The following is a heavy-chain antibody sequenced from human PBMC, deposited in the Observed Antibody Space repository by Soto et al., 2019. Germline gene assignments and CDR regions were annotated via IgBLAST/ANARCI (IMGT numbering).Heavy chain of an antibody. CDR2: ISTSGST. V-gene: IGHV3-23*01. D-gene: IGHD3-10*01. CDR3: AKDRGVRGFFY. J-gene: IGHJ4*02. Sequence: EVQLLESGGGLVQPGGSLRLSCAASGFTFSSYAMSWVRQAAGKGLEWVSTISTSGSTYYADSVKGRFTISRDNSKNTLSLQMNSLRGEDTAVYYCAKDRGVRGFFYWGQGTLVTVSS. CDR1: GFTFSSYA.